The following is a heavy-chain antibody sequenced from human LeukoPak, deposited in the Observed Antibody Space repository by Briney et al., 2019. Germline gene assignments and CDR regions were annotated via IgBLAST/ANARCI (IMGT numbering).Heavy chain of an antibody. J-gene: IGHJ3*02. CDR2: IYYSGST. Sequence: PSETLSLTCTVSGDSISSSSYYWGWIRQPPGKGLEWIGSIYYSGSTYYNPSLKSRVTISVDTSKNQFSLKLSSVTAADTAVYYCSSNDSSGYSLSKGDAFDIWGQGTMVTVSS. V-gene: IGHV4-39*07. CDR1: GDSISSSSYY. D-gene: IGHD3-22*01. CDR3: SSNDSSGYSLSKGDAFDI.